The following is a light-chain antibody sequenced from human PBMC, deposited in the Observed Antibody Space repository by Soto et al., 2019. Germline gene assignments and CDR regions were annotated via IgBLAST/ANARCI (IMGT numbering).Light chain of an antibody. CDR2: DVS. CDR1: QDINSA. J-gene: IGKJ4*01. CDR3: QQFRSSLT. Sequence: AIHLTQSPSSLSASVGDRVTITCRASQDINSALAWYQQEPGKAPKLLIFDVSTLETGVPSRFSGSGSGSDFTLTIISLQPEDFGTYYCQQFRSSLTFGGGTKVEIK. V-gene: IGKV1-13*02.